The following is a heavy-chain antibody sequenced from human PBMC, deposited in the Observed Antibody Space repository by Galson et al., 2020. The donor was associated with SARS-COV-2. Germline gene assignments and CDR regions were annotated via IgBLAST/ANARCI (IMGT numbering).Heavy chain of an antibody. V-gene: IGHV4-38-2*01. CDR3: ARQGVNMIVLVTVPGWYFDL. CDR1: GYSISTTNY. CDR2: IYPSGST. D-gene: IGHD3-22*01. Sequence: SETLSLTCGVSGYSISTTNYWGWVRQPPGKGLEWIGSIYPSGSTYYNPSLKSRVTISLDTSKNQFSLRLDSVTAADTAVYYCARQGVNMIVLVTVPGWYFDLWCRGTLVTVSS. J-gene: IGHJ2*01.